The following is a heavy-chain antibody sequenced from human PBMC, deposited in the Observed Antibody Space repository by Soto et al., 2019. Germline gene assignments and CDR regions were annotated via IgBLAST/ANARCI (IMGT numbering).Heavy chain of an antibody. CDR1: GYTFTSYG. V-gene: IGHV1-18*04. CDR2: ISAYNGNT. CDR3: ARDQGAIVVVPAAITYY. Sequence: VKVSCKASGYTFTSYGISWVRQAPGQGLEWMGWISAYNGNTNYAQKLQGRVTMTTDTSTSTAYMELRSLRSDDTAVYYCARDQGAIVVVPAAITYYWGQGTLVTVSS. J-gene: IGHJ4*02. D-gene: IGHD2-2*01.